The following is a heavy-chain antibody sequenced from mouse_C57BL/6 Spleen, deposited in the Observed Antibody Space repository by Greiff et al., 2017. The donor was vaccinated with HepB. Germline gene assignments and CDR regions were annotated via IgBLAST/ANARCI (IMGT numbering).Heavy chain of an antibody. J-gene: IGHJ3*01. D-gene: IGHD2-3*01. CDR2: INPNNGGT. CDR1: GYTFTDYN. CDR3: AREEVTKGFAY. Sequence: EVQLQQSGPELVKPGASVKMSCKASGYTFTDYNMHWVKQRHGKSLEWIGYINPNNGGTSYNQKFKGKATLTVNKSSSTAYMELRSLTSEDSAVYYCAREEVTKGFAYWGQGTLVTVSA. V-gene: IGHV1-22*01.